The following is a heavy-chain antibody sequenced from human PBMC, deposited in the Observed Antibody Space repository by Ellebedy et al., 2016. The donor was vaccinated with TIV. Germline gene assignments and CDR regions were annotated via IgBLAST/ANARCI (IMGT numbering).Heavy chain of an antibody. D-gene: IGHD3-10*01. Sequence: SETLFLTXSVSGGSISSSNYYWGWIRQPPGKGLEWIGTIFYTGTTYYNPSLKSRVTISVDTSKNEFSLKLSSVTAADTAVYYCARCGSGRYYNVPFDYWGQGTLVTVSS. CDR2: IFYTGTT. CDR1: GGSISSSNYY. CDR3: ARCGSGRYYNVPFDY. V-gene: IGHV4-39*01. J-gene: IGHJ4*02.